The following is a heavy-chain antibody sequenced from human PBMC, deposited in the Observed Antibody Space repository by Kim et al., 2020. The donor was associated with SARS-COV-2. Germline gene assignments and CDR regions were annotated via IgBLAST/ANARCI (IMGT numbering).Heavy chain of an antibody. CDR2: IYSGRT. CDR1: GLSVSNNY. Sequence: GGSLRLSCAASGLSVSNNYMSWVRQAPGKGLEWVSVIYSGRTYYADSVKGRFTISRHNSKDTIYLQMNSLRAEDTAVYYCARIAAAGPFDYWGQGTLVTV. V-gene: IGHV3-53*04. J-gene: IGHJ4*02. D-gene: IGHD6-13*01. CDR3: ARIAAAGPFDY.